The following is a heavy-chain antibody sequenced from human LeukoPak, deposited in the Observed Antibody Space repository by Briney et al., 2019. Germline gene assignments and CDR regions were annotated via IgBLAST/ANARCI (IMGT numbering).Heavy chain of an antibody. CDR2: ISSSGTTI. CDR3: ARDQDFWSGYYSPSFEY. D-gene: IGHD3-3*01. Sequence: GGSLRLSCAASGLTFSSYEMNWVRQSPGKGLEWVSYISSSGTTIYYADSVKGRFTISRDNAKNSLYLQMNSLRAEDTAVYYCARDQDFWSGYYSPSFEYWGQGTLVTVSS. CDR1: GLTFSSYE. V-gene: IGHV3-48*03. J-gene: IGHJ4*02.